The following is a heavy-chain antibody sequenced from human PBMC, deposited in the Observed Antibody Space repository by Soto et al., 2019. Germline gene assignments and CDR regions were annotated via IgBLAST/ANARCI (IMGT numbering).Heavy chain of an antibody. CDR3: AKYLLGGFDI. D-gene: IGHD3-16*01. V-gene: IGHV4-59*08. J-gene: IGHJ3*02. CDR1: GGSMTNYD. Sequence: SVTLCVTWTVSGGSMTNYDGSWIRQPTGKGLEWIGYVYYTGSTDSNPSLRSRVTISVDTSKNHFSLKLSSVTAADTAVYYCAKYLLGGFDIWGQGTMVTVSS. CDR2: VYYTGST.